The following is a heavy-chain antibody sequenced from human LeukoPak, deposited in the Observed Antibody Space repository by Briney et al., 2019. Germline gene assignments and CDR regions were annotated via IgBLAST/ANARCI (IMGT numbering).Heavy chain of an antibody. CDR3: ARSPLPATSFDY. CDR1: GDSVSSNSAA. J-gene: IGHJ4*02. CDR2: IYYSGST. Sequence: SQTLSLTCAISGDSVSSNSAAWNWIRQPPGKGLEWIGYIYYSGSTNYNPSLTSRVTISVDTSKNQFSLKLSSVTAADTAVYYCARSPLPATSFDYWGQGTLVTVSS. V-gene: IGHV4-61*01. D-gene: IGHD2-2*01.